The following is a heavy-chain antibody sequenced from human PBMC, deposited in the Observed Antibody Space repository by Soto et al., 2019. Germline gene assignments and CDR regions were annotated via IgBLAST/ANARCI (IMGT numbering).Heavy chain of an antibody. V-gene: IGHV3-9*01. CDR3: VKDSAGSCCTFYLDY. D-gene: IGHD2-15*01. J-gene: IGHJ4*02. CDR1: GFTFDDYA. Sequence: EVQLVESGGGLVQPGRSLRLSCAASGFTFDDYAMHWVRHAPGKGLEWVSGISWNSGRIGYADSVKGRFTISRDNAKNSLFLQMSSLRVEDTALYYCVKDSAGSCCTFYLDYWGQGALVTVSS. CDR2: ISWNSGRI.